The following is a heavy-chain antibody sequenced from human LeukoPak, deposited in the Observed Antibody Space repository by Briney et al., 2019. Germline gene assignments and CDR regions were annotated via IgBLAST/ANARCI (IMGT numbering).Heavy chain of an antibody. CDR2: IHGGGAT. J-gene: IGHJ4*02. Sequence: GGSLRLSCAASGFTFTSYAMSWVRQAPGKGLEWLSAIHGGGATFYSHSVRGRFTISRDTSKNTLYLQMNSLRAEDKALYYCAKAQKYTSDLDYWGQGTLVTVSS. CDR1: GFTFTSYA. CDR3: AKAQKYTSDLDY. V-gene: IGHV3-23*01. D-gene: IGHD6-19*01.